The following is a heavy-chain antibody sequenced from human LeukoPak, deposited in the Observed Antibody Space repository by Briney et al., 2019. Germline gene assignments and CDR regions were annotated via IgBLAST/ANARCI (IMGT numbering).Heavy chain of an antibody. CDR1: GFTFSSYE. Sequence: GSLRLSCAASGFTFSSYEMNWVRQAPGKGLEWVSYIGSSGSTIYYAGSVKGRFTISRDNAKNSLYLQMNSLRAEDTAVYYCAELGITMIGGVWGKGTTVTISS. V-gene: IGHV3-48*03. CDR3: AELGITMIGGV. J-gene: IGHJ6*04. D-gene: IGHD3-10*02. CDR2: IGSSGSTI.